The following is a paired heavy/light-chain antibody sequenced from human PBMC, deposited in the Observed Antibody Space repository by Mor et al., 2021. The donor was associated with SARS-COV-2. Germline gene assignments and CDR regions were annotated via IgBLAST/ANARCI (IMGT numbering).Heavy chain of an antibody. CDR1: GFTFGDYA. V-gene: IGHV3-49*04. J-gene: IGHJ4*02. CDR3: TRGCGGAYCGGPTLDY. Sequence: EVQLVESGGGWVQPGRSLILSCTASGFTFGDYAMSWVRQAPGQGLEWVGFIRGTGYGGSTEYAASVKARFTISRDDSRSMAYLQMNSLKTDDTAVYYCTRGCGGAYCGGPTLDYWGQGALVTVSS. D-gene: IGHD2-21*01. CDR2: IRGTGYGGST.
Light chain of an antibody. J-gene: IGLJ1*01. V-gene: IGLV2-14*03. CDR1: STDVGGYSY. CDR3: SSFTITSTLV. CDR2: DVS. Sequence: QSALTQPASVSGSPGQSITISCTGTSTDVGGYSYVSWYQQHPGKAPRLMIYDVSSRPSGVSHRFSGSKSGNTASLTISGLQAEDEADYYCSSFTITSTLVFGTGTKVTV.